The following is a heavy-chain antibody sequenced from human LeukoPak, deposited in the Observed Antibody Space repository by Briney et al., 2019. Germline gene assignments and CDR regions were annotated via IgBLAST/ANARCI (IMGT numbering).Heavy chain of an antibody. D-gene: IGHD3-16*01. Sequence: PSGTLSLTCAVSGGSINRDWWSWVRQPPGKGLEWIGQIHHSGSTNYNPSLKSRVTISVDKSKNQFSLKLNSVTAADTAVYYCARHVEEYQRLDWFDPWGQGTLATVSS. V-gene: IGHV4-4*02. J-gene: IGHJ5*02. CDR2: IHHSGST. CDR1: GGSINRDW. CDR3: ARHVEEYQRLDWFDP.